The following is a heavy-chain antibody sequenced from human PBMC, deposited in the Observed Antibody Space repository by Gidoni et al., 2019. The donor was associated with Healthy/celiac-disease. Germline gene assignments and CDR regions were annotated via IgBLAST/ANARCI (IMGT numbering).Heavy chain of an antibody. CDR1: GGSISSGGYS. D-gene: IGHD4-17*01. J-gene: IGHJ3*02. CDR2: IYHSGST. CDR3: ARMGIGDYTAFDI. V-gene: IGHV4-30-2*01. Sequence: QLQLQESGSGLVKPSQTLSLTCAVSGGSISSGGYSWSWLRQPPGKGREWIGYIYHSGSTYYNPSLKSRVTISVDRSKNQFSLKLSSVTAADTAVYYCARMGIGDYTAFDIWGQGTMVTVSS.